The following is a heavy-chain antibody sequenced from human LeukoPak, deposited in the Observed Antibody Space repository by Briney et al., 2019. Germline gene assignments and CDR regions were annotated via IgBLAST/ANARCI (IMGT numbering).Heavy chain of an antibody. CDR3: ASWGSGSWYYFDY. CDR1: GYTFTGYY. Sequence: ASVKVSCKASGYTFTGYYMHWVRQAPGQGLEWMGRINPNSGGTNYAQKFQGRVTMTRDTSISTAYMELSRLRSDDTAVYYCASWGSGSWYYFDYWGQGTLVTVSS. CDR2: INPNSGGT. D-gene: IGHD6-13*01. J-gene: IGHJ4*02. V-gene: IGHV1-2*06.